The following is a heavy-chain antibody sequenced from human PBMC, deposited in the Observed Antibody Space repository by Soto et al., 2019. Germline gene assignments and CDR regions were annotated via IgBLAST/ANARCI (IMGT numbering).Heavy chain of an antibody. V-gene: IGHV1-46*01. CDR2: INPDGGAT. D-gene: IGHD3-10*01. CDR3: AKGRRNTF. Sequence: QIQLLQSGAEVKKPGASVKISCKASGYTFSFDYLSWVRRAPGQGLQWMGKINPDGGATTYAQSLQGRVSITSDASTGTVYMELSTLTSADTAVYYCAKGRRNTFWGQGTLVSVSS. J-gene: IGHJ4*02. CDR1: GYTFSFDY.